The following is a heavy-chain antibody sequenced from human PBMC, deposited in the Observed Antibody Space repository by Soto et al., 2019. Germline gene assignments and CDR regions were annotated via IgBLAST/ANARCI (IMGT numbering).Heavy chain of an antibody. Sequence: GGSLRLSCAASAFTLSSYDMHWVRQPNGKGLEWVSALGAADDPYYLGSVKGRFTISRENAKNSLYLQMNNLRAGDTAVYYCARAYSGRLPRRADYYYAMDVWGQGTTVTVSS. D-gene: IGHD2-15*01. CDR3: ARAYSGRLPRRADYYYAMDV. J-gene: IGHJ6*02. V-gene: IGHV3-13*05. CDR1: AFTLSSYD. CDR2: LGAADDP.